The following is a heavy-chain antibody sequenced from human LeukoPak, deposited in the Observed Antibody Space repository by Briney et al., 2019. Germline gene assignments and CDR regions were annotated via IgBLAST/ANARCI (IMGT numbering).Heavy chain of an antibody. Sequence: GGSLRLSCAASGVTFSSYWMSWVRQAPGKGLEWVANIKKDGSDKYYVDSVKGRFTISRDNAKNSLNLQMNSLRAEDTAVYYCAREQYGDYFDYWGQGTLVTVSS. V-gene: IGHV3-7*01. CDR3: AREQYGDYFDY. J-gene: IGHJ4*02. CDR2: IKKDGSDK. D-gene: IGHD4-17*01. CDR1: GVTFSSYW.